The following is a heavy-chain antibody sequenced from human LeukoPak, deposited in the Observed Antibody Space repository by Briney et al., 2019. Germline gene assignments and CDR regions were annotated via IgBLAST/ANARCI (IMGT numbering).Heavy chain of an antibody. CDR3: ARDSTNDYVWGSYRSAYFDY. J-gene: IGHJ4*02. CDR1: GYTFTSYA. CDR2: INAGNGNT. V-gene: IGHV1-3*01. D-gene: IGHD3-16*02. Sequence: ASVKVSCKASGYTFTSYAMHWVRQAPGQRLEWMGWINAGNGNTKYSQEFQGRVTITRDTSASTAYMELSSLRSEDTAVYYCARDSTNDYVWGSYRSAYFDYWGQGTLVTVSS.